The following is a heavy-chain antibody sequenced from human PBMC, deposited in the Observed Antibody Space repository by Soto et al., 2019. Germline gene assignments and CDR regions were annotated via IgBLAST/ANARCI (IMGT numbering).Heavy chain of an antibody. V-gene: IGHV3-21*01. CDR1: GFTLSTYS. CDR3: ARVEGDNSGWGGDWLDY. J-gene: IGHJ4*02. D-gene: IGHD6-19*01. Sequence: EVQLVESGGGLVKPGGSLRLSCAASGFTLSTYSMNWVRQAPGKGLEWVSSISSISTYIYYADSVKGRFTISRDNAKNSLYLQMNSLRAEDTAVYYCARVEGDNSGWGGDWLDYWGQGTLVTVSS. CDR2: ISSISTYI.